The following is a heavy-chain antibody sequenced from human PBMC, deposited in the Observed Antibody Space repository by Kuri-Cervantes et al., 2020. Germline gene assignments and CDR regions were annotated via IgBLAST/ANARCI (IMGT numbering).Heavy chain of an antibody. CDR1: GFSFSNYG. CDR2: IQSDGSEI. J-gene: IGHJ5*02. V-gene: IGHV3-30*02. Sequence: GGSLRLSCAASGFSFSNYGMHWVRQAPGKGLEWVAFIQSDGSEIYYGDSVKGRFTTSRDNSKKTVYLQMNSLRAEDTAVYYCARELSSSAIHGFDPRGQGTLVTVSS. CDR3: ARELSSSAIHGFDP. D-gene: IGHD2-2*01.